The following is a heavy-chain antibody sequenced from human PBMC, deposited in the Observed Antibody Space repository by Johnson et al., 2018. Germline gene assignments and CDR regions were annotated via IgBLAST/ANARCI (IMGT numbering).Heavy chain of an antibody. V-gene: IGHV3-49*03. CDR3: TTGRSSPPYYYSYYMDV. Sequence: VQLVQSGGGLVQXGRSLRLSCTASGFTFGDYAMSWFRQAPGKGLEWVGFIRSKAYGGTTEYAASVKGRFTISRDDSKSIANLQMNSLKTEDTAVNYCTTGRSSPPYYYSYYMDVWGKGTTVTVSS. J-gene: IGHJ6*03. CDR1: GFTFGDYA. D-gene: IGHD6-13*01. CDR2: IRSKAYGGTT.